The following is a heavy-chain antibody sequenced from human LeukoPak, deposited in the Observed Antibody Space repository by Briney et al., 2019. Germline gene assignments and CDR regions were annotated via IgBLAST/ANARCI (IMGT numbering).Heavy chain of an antibody. D-gene: IGHD2-2*01. CDR1: GGSMRSYY. CDR3: ARDEGGQLNYFDY. Sequence: SEALSLTCTVSGGSMRSYYWNWIRQPPGKGLEWIGYIYYSGTTNYNPSLKSRVTISVDTSKNQFSLKLSSVTTADTAVYYCARDEGGQLNYFDYWGQGTLVTVSS. J-gene: IGHJ4*02. CDR2: IYYSGTT. V-gene: IGHV4-59*01.